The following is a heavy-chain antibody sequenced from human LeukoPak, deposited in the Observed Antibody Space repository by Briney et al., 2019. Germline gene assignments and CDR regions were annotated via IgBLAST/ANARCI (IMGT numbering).Heavy chain of an antibody. J-gene: IGHJ5*02. D-gene: IGHD6-13*01. CDR1: GDTFSSYA. Sequence: SVKVSCKASGDTFSSYAISWVRQAPGQGLEWMGRIIPIFGTANYAQKFQGRVTITTDESTSTAYMELSSLRSEDTAVYYCASQLLAAHWFDPWGQGTLVTVSS. CDR3: ASQLLAAHWFDP. V-gene: IGHV1-69*05. CDR2: IIPIFGTA.